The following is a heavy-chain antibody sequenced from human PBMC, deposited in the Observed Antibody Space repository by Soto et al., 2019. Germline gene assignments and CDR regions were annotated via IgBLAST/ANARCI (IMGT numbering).Heavy chain of an antibody. J-gene: IGHJ4*02. D-gene: IGHD5-18*01. CDR2: INHSGST. CDR3: ARVDTAMVTVDY. V-gene: IGHV4-34*01. CDR1: GGSFSGYY. Sequence: SETLSLPCAVYGGSFSGYYWSWIRQPPGKGLEWIGEINHSGSTNYNPSLKSRVTISVDTSKNQFSLKLSSVTAADTAVYYCARVDTAMVTVDYWGQGTLVTVSS.